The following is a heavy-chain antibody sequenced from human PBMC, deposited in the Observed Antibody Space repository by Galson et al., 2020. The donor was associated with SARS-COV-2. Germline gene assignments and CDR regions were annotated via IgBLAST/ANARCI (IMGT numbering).Heavy chain of an antibody. J-gene: IGHJ3*02. CDR2: ISSSGSTI. CDR1: GFTFSSYE. D-gene: IGHD3-22*01. V-gene: IGHV3-48*03. Sequence: GESLKISCAASGFTFSSYEMNWVRQAPGKGLEWVSYISSSGSTIYYADSVKGRFTISRDNAKNSLYLQMNSLRAEDTAVYYCARDYDSSGYSPESAPLDIWGQGTMVTVSS. CDR3: ARDYDSSGYSPESAPLDI.